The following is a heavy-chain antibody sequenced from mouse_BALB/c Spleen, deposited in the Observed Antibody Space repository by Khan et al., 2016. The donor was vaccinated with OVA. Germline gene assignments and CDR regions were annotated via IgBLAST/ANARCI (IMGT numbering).Heavy chain of an antibody. CDR1: GYTFSTYW. J-gene: IGHJ2*01. CDR2: FNPSTDYA. CDR3: TRLGSYYGSTFVF. D-gene: IGHD1-1*01. Sequence: QVQLQQSGAELAKPGASVKMSCKASGYTFSTYWMHWVKQRPGQGLEWIGYFNPSTDYADFNQKFKDKATLTADNSSSTAFMQLSSLTSEDSAVYYCTRLGSYYGSTFVFWGQGTTLTGSS. V-gene: IGHV1-7*01.